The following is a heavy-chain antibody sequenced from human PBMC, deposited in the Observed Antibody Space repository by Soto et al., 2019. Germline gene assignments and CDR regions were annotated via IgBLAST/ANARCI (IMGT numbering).Heavy chain of an antibody. D-gene: IGHD2-2*01. J-gene: IGHJ6*02. Sequence: GASVKVSCKASGYTFTGYYMHWVRQAPGQGVEWMGWINPNSGGTNYAQKFQGWVTMTRDTSISTAYMELSRLRSDDTAVYYCARARKNIVVVPAAHYYYYGMDVWGQGTTVTVSS. CDR1: GYTFTGYY. V-gene: IGHV1-2*04. CDR2: INPNSGGT. CDR3: ARARKNIVVVPAAHYYYYGMDV.